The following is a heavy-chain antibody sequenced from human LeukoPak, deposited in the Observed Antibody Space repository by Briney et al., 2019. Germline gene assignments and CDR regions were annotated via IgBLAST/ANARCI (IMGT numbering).Heavy chain of an antibody. V-gene: IGHV1-2*02. CDR1: GYTFTAYD. J-gene: IGHJ4*02. Sequence: ASVNVSCKTSGYTFTAYDIHWVRQAPGQGLDWMGWISPNTGGTEYAQKFQGRVTMTRDTSISTVYMEMSSLTSDDTAVYYCARVNYYVSNSLDFWGQGTLVTVSS. CDR2: ISPNTGGT. D-gene: IGHD3-22*01. CDR3: ARVNYYVSNSLDF.